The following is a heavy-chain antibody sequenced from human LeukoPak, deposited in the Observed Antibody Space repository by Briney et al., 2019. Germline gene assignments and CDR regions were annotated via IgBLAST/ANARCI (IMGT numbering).Heavy chain of an antibody. Sequence: SETLSLTCTVSGGSISSSSYYWGWIRQPPGKGLEWIGSIYYSGSTNYNPSFKSRVTISVDTPKNQFSLKLSSVTAADTAVYYCARSKDILTGYCFDYWGQGTLVTVSS. CDR2: IYYSGST. V-gene: IGHV4-39*07. CDR3: ARSKDILTGYCFDY. J-gene: IGHJ4*02. CDR1: GGSISSSSYY. D-gene: IGHD3-9*01.